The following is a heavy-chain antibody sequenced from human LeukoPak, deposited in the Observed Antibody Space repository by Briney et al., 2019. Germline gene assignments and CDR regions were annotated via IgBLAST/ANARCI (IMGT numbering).Heavy chain of an antibody. CDR1: GFSFSTSG. J-gene: IGHJ4*02. Sequence: GGSLRLSCAASGFSFSTSGMHWVRQAPGKGLEWLAVISYDATNEYYADSVKGRFTISRDNSRNTLYLQTNDLRPEDTAVYYCAKSMTTVVNPFDYWGQGTLVTVSS. V-gene: IGHV3-30*18. D-gene: IGHD4-23*01. CDR2: ISYDATNE. CDR3: AKSMTTVVNPFDY.